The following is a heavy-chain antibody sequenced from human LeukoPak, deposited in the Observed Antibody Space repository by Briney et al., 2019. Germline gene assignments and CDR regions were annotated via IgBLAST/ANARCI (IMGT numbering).Heavy chain of an antibody. J-gene: IGHJ3*02. V-gene: IGHV1-69*04. CDR1: GYTFTGYY. Sequence: ASVKVSCKASGYTFTGYYMHWVRQAPGQGLEWMGRIIPILGIANYAQKFQGRVTITADKSTSTAYMELSSLRSEDTAVYYCARDPWENYDFPRGAFDIWGQGTMVTVSS. CDR2: IIPILGIA. CDR3: ARDPWENYDFPRGAFDI. D-gene: IGHD3-3*01.